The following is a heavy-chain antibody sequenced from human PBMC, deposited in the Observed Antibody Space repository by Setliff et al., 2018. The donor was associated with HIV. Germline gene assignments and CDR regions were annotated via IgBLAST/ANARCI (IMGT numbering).Heavy chain of an antibody. Sequence: GASVKVSCKASGYTFTNYGIYWVRQAPGQGLEWMGWISGYNGQTKDAQKFQGRLIMTTDTATSTSYMEMRSLRSDDTAIYYCARARYGGFDHWGQGSLVTVSS. CDR2: ISGYNGQT. J-gene: IGHJ4*02. CDR1: GYTFTNYG. V-gene: IGHV1-18*01. CDR3: ARARYGGFDH. D-gene: IGHD3-16*01.